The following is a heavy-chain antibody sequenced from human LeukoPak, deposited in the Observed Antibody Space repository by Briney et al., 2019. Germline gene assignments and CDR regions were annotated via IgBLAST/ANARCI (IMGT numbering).Heavy chain of an antibody. CDR3: ARARWRQGWFDP. Sequence: SETLSLTCAVYGGSFSGYYWNWIRQPPGKGLEWIGEINHSGSTNYNPSLKSRVTISVDTSKNQFSLKLSSVTAADTAVYYCARARWRQGWFDPWGQGTLVTVSS. V-gene: IGHV4-34*01. CDR1: GGSFSGYY. D-gene: IGHD2-21*02. CDR2: INHSGST. J-gene: IGHJ5*02.